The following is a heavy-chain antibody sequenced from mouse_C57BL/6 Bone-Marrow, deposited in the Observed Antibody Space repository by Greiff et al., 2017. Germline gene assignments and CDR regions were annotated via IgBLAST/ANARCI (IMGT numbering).Heavy chain of an antibody. J-gene: IGHJ2*01. D-gene: IGHD1-1*01. CDR3: ARYYYGFDY. CDR1: GYTFTDYY. CDR2: INPYNGGT. V-gene: IGHV1-19*01. Sequence: VQLQQSGPVLVKPGASVKMSCKASGYTFTDYYMNWVKQSHGKSLEWIGVINPYNGGTSYNQKFKGKATLTVDKSSSTAYMELNSLTSEDSAFYYCARYYYGFDYWGQGTTLTVSS.